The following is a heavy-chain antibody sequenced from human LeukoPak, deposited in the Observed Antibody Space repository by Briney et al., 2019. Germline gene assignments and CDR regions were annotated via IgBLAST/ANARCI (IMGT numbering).Heavy chain of an antibody. CDR3: ARRGYYDSSGYSDY. V-gene: IGHV4-59*12. J-gene: IGHJ4*02. Sequence: LRLSCAASGFTFDDYAMHWVRQAPGKGLEWIGYIYYSGSTNYNPSLKSRVTISVDTSKSQFSLKLSSVTAADTAVYYCARRGYYDSSGYSDYWGQGTLVTVSS. CDR1: GFTFDDYA. D-gene: IGHD3-22*01. CDR2: IYYSGST.